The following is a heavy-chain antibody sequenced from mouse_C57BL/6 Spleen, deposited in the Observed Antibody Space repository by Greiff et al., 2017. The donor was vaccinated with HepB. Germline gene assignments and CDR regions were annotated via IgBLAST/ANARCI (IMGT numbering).Heavy chain of an antibody. CDR3: ARDDYDADYFDY. V-gene: IGHV1-19*01. Sequence: EVQLQQSGPVLVKPGASVKMSCKASGYTFTDYYMNWVKQSHGKSLEWIGVINPYNGGTSYNQKFKGKATLTVDKSSSTAYMELNSLTSEDSAVYYCARDDYDADYFDYWGQGTTLTVSS. J-gene: IGHJ2*01. CDR2: INPYNGGT. CDR1: GYTFTDYY. D-gene: IGHD2-4*01.